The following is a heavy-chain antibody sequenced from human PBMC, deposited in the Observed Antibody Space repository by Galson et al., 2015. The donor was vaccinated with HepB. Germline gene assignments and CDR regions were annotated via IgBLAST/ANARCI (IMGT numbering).Heavy chain of an antibody. Sequence: SVKVSCKASGYTFTSYAMHWVRQAPGQRLEWMGWISAGNGNTKYSQKFQGRVTITRDTSASTAYMELSSLRSEDTAVYYCARNADSNYFGNWFDPWGQGTLVTVSS. V-gene: IGHV1-3*01. D-gene: IGHD4-11*01. CDR1: GYTFTSYA. CDR2: ISAGNGNT. J-gene: IGHJ5*02. CDR3: ARNADSNYFGNWFDP.